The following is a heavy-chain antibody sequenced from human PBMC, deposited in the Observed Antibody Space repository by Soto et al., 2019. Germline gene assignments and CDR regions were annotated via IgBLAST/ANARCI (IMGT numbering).Heavy chain of an antibody. D-gene: IGHD3-22*01. CDR2: IYHSGST. V-gene: IGHV4-30-2*01. CDR1: GGSISSGGYS. CDR3: ARGGHSSGYYYSNWFDP. Sequence: SETLSLTCAVSGGSISSGGYSWSWIRQPPGKGLEWIGYIYHSGSTYYNPSLKSRVTISVDRPKNQFSLKLSSVTAADTAVYYCARGGHSSGYYYSNWFDPWGQGTLVTVSS. J-gene: IGHJ5*02.